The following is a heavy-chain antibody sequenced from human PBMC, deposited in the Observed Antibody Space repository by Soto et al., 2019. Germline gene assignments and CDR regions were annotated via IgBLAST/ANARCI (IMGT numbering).Heavy chain of an antibody. D-gene: IGHD3-10*01. V-gene: IGHV1-46*03. CDR2: INPSGGST. CDR1: GYTFTSYY. J-gene: IGHJ3*02. Sequence: ASVKVSCKASGYTFTSYYMHWVRQAPGQGLEWMGIINPSGGSTSYAQKFQGGVTMTRDTSTSTVYMELSSLRSEDTAVYYCAREGITMVRGVILGHDAFDIWGQGTMVTVSS. CDR3: AREGITMVRGVILGHDAFDI.